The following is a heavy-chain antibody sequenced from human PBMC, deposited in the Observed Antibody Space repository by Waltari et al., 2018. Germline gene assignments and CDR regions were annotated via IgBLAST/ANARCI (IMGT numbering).Heavy chain of an antibody. CDR1: GGSFSSYW. CDR3: ARHDYNFWSGYGNSLDV. D-gene: IGHD3-3*01. Sequence: QVQLQESGPGLVKPSETLSLTCAVSGGSFSSYWWGWIRQPPGKGLEWIWSIYGSSGSTEYNPSLKSRATISRDTSKNQFSLKLSSVTAADTAVYYCARHDYNFWSGYGNSLDVWGRGVLVTVSS. CDR2: IYGSSGST. J-gene: IGHJ4*02. V-gene: IGHV4-39*07.